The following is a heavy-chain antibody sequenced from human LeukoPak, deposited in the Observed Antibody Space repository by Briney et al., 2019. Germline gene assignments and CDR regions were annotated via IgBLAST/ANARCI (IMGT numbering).Heavy chain of an antibody. CDR1: GFTFSSYA. Sequence: GGSLRLSCAASGFTFSSYAMSWVRQAPGKGLEWVSAISGSGGSTYYADSVKGRFTISRDNSKNALYLQMNSLRAEDTAVYYCAKEAQQLVPGGSADDYWGQGTLVTVSS. D-gene: IGHD6-6*01. CDR3: AKEAQQLVPGGSADDY. J-gene: IGHJ4*02. V-gene: IGHV3-23*01. CDR2: ISGSGGST.